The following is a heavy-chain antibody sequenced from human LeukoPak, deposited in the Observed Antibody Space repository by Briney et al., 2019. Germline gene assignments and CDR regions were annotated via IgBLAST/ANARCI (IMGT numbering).Heavy chain of an antibody. V-gene: IGHV3-21*01. D-gene: IGHD3-9*01. CDR1: GFTVSSNY. J-gene: IGHJ5*02. CDR2: ISSSSSYI. Sequence: GGSLRLSCAASGFTVSSNYMSWVRQAPGKGLEWVSSISSSSSYIYYADSVKGRFTISRDNAKNSLYLQMNSLRAEDTAVYYCARDCILTGYPWNWFDPWGQGTLVTVSS. CDR3: ARDCILTGYPWNWFDP.